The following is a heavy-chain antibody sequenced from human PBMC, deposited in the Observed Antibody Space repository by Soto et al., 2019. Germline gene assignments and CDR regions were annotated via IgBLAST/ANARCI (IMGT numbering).Heavy chain of an antibody. CDR2: ISAYNGNT. D-gene: IGHD2-2*02. V-gene: IGHV1-18*01. J-gene: IGHJ4*02. Sequence: GASVKVSCKASGYTFTSYGISWVRQAPGQGLEWMGWISAYNGNTNYAQKLQGRVTMTTDTSTSTAYMELRSLRSDDTAVYYCARDIGCSSTSCYRDFDYWGQGTLVTVSS. CDR3: ARDIGCSSTSCYRDFDY. CDR1: GYTFTSYG.